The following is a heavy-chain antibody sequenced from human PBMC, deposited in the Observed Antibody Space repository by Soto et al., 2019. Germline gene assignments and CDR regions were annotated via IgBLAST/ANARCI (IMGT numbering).Heavy chain of an antibody. CDR2: ISGSGGST. D-gene: IGHD2-15*01. Sequence: LRLSCAASGFTFSSYAMSWVRQAPGKGLEWVSAISGSGGSTYYADSVKGRFTISRDNSKNTLYLQMNSLRAEDTAVYYCAKDPGLAGAFDIWGQGTMVTVSS. J-gene: IGHJ3*02. V-gene: IGHV3-23*01. CDR1: GFTFSSYA. CDR3: AKDPGLAGAFDI.